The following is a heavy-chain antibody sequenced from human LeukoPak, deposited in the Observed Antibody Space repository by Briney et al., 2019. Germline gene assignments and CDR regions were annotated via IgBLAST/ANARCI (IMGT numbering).Heavy chain of an antibody. J-gene: IGHJ1*01. CDR1: GFTFSNAW. CDR2: IKSKTDGGTT. V-gene: IGHV3-15*01. D-gene: IGHD3-22*01. CDR3: TTGNDSSGYYYGEYFQH. Sequence: PGGSLRLSCAASGFTFSNAWMSWVRQAPGKGLEWVGRIKSKTDGGTTDYAAPVKGRLTITRDDSKNTLYLQMNSLKTEDTAVYYCTTGNDSSGYYYGEYFQHWGQGTLVTVSS.